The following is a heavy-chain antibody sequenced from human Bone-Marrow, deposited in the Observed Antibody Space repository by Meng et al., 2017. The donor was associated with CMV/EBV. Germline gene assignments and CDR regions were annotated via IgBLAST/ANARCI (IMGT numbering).Heavy chain of an antibody. V-gene: IGHV1-69*05. CDR1: GGTFSSYA. Sequence: SVKVSCKASGGTFSSYAISWVRQAPGQGLEWMGGIIPIFGTANYAQKFQGRVTITTDESTSTAYMELSSLRSEDTAVYYWARDTDLGYYDFWSRTGPPYGMDVWGQWNTV. D-gene: IGHD3-3*01. CDR3: ARDTDLGYYDFWSRTGPPYGMDV. J-gene: IGHJ6*01. CDR2: IIPIFGTA.